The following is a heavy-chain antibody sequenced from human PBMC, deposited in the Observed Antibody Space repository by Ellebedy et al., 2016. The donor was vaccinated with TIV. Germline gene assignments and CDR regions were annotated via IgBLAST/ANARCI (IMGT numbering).Heavy chain of an antibody. CDR2: ISASSTTI. D-gene: IGHD4-17*01. J-gene: IGHJ2*01. CDR1: GFTFSSFS. CDR3: AKKVPAPTTVPPNWYFDL. Sequence: PGGSLRLSCAASGFTFSSFSMNWVRRAPGKGLEWISYISASSTTIYYADSVKGRFTISRDNAKDSLFLQMNSLRAEDTAVYYCAKKVPAPTTVPPNWYFDLWGRGTLVTVSS. V-gene: IGHV3-48*01.